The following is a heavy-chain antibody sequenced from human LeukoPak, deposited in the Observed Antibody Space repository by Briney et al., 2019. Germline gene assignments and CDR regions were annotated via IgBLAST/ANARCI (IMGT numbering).Heavy chain of an antibody. V-gene: IGHV1-18*01. CDR2: FSPYNGKT. Sequence: GASVKVSCKTSGYNLTTFGITWVRQAPGQGLEWMGWFSPYNGKTNYAQNLQGRVTVTTDSSTNTAYMELRSLRSDDTAVYYCARVLYSSGWYLMDSWGQGTLLTVSS. D-gene: IGHD6-19*01. J-gene: IGHJ5*02. CDR1: GYNLTTFG. CDR3: ARVLYSSGWYLMDS.